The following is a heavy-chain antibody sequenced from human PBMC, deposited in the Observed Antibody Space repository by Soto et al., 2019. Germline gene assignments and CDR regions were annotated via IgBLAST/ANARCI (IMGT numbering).Heavy chain of an antibody. CDR1: GYTFTSYA. V-gene: IGHV1-3*01. Sequence: GASVKVSCKASGYTFTSYAMHWVRQAPGQRLEWMGWTNAGNGNTKYSQKFQGRVTITRDTSASTAYMELSSLRSEDTAVYYCARDPGYYDFWSGYSQYNWFDPWGQGTLVTVSS. CDR3: ARDPGYYDFWSGYSQYNWFDP. CDR2: TNAGNGNT. D-gene: IGHD3-3*01. J-gene: IGHJ5*02.